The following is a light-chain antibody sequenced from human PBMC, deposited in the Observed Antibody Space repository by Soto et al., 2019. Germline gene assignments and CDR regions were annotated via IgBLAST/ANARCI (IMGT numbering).Light chain of an antibody. V-gene: IGKV1-39*01. Sequence: DIQMTQSPSSLPASVGNRVTITFRASQSISTYLNWYQKKPGKAPNLLIYDASRLQSGVPSRFSGSGGGTDFTLSISSVQPEDFATYFCQQSYMDPITFGQGTRLEIK. CDR2: DAS. CDR3: QQSYMDPIT. J-gene: IGKJ5*01. CDR1: QSISTY.